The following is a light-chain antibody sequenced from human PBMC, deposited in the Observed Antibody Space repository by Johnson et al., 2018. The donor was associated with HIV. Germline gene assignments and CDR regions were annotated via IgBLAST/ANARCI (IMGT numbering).Light chain of an antibody. V-gene: IGLV1-51*02. CDR2: KND. J-gene: IGLJ1*01. CDR3: GIWHTSLSTGGV. CDR1: YSNIGNNY. Sequence: QSLLTQPPSVSAAPGQKVTISCSGTYSNIGNNYVSWYQQLPGTAPKLLIYKNDKRPSGIPDRFSGSKSGTSATLGITGLHTGDEADYYCGIWHTSLSTGGVFGTGTKVTVL.